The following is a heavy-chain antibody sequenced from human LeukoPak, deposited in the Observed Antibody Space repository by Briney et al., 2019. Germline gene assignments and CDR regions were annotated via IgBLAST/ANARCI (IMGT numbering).Heavy chain of an antibody. Sequence: SETLSLTCTVSGGSFRNYYWSWIRQLPGKGLECIGYIRYTGTTDYNPSLKGRVTISLDTSKSQFSLKLSSVTAADTAVYYCARVAVAASYFDYWGQGTLVTVSS. CDR1: GGSFRNYY. D-gene: IGHD6-19*01. J-gene: IGHJ4*02. CDR2: IRYTGTT. V-gene: IGHV4-59*08. CDR3: ARVAVAASYFDY.